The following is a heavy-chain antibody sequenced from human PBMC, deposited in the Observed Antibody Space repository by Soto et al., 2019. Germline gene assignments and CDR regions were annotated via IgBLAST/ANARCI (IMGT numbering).Heavy chain of an antibody. CDR3: ARGRYCLTGSCFPNWFDS. D-gene: IGHD2-15*01. J-gene: IGHJ5*01. CDR2: IYKSATT. CDR1: GDSISTVDYF. V-gene: IGHV4-30-4*01. Sequence: SETLSLTCSVSGDSISTVDYFWAWIRQPPGQTLEYIGYIYKSATTYYNPSFESRVAISLDTSRSQFSLTVTSVTAGDTAVYFCARGRYCLTGSCFPNWFDSWGRGTLVTVSS.